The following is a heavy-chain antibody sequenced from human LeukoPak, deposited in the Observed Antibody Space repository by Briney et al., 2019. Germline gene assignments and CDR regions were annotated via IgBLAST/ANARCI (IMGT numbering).Heavy chain of an antibody. CDR2: IYYSGST. CDR3: ARSSSSWSTYYYYYYMDV. D-gene: IGHD6-13*01. CDR1: GGSISSYY. J-gene: IGHJ6*03. Sequence: SETLSLTCTVSGGSISSYYWSWIRQPPGKGLEWIGYIYYSGSTNYNPSLKSRVTISVDTSKNQFSLKLSSVTAADTAVYYCARSSSSWSTYYYYYYMDVWGKGTTVTVSS. V-gene: IGHV4-59*01.